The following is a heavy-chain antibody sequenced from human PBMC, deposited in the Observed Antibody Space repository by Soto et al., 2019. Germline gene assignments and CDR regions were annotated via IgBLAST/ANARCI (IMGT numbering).Heavy chain of an antibody. V-gene: IGHV2-5*01. CDR3: VRIALGGHSGHFDS. CDR2: IYWSDDK. CDR1: GFSLTTDGLG. J-gene: IGHJ4*02. Sequence: QITLKESGPTLVKPTQNLTLTCTFSGFSLTTDGLGVGWIRQPPGKALEWLALIYWSDDKRYSPSLKSRLTFTTDTTNNQVVLTMTNMDPVYTATYYCVRIALGGHSGHFDSWGQGTLVTVAS. D-gene: IGHD2-15*01.